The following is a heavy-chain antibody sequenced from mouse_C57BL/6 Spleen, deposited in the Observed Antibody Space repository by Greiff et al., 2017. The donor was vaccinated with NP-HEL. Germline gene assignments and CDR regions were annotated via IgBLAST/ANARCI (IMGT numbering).Heavy chain of an antibody. J-gene: IGHJ3*01. CDR1: GYTFTSYW. D-gene: IGHD1-1*01. Sequence: VQLQQPGAELVKPGASVKLSCKASGYTFTSYWMHWVKQRPGQGLEWIGMIHPNSGSTNYNEKFKSKATLTVDKSSSTAYMQLSSLTSEDSAVYYYAGEDFITTVVATDWFAYWGQGTLVTVSA. CDR3: AGEDFITTVVATDWFAY. V-gene: IGHV1-64*01. CDR2: IHPNSGST.